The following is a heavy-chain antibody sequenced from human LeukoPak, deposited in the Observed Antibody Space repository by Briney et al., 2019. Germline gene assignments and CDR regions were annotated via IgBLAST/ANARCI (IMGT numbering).Heavy chain of an antibody. D-gene: IGHD2-2*01. V-gene: IGHV4-59*01. J-gene: IGHJ4*02. CDR1: GSSISSYY. CDR3: ARVYRNCSSTSCYRSAFDY. Sequence: SETLSLTCTVSGSSISSYYWSWIRQPPGKGLEWIGYIYYSGSTNYNPSLKSRVTISVDTSKNQFSLKLSSVTAADTAVYYCARVYRNCSSTSCYRSAFDYWGQGTLVTVSS. CDR2: IYYSGST.